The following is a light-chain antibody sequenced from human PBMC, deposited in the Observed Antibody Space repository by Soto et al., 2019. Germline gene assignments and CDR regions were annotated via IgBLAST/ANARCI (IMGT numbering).Light chain of an antibody. V-gene: IGKV1-12*01. Sequence: DIQITPSPSPLSASVMDRGTNTCPASQGIDNWLAWYQQKPGKAPKLLIYAASNLQSGVPSRFSGSGSGTEFTLTISSLQAEDFATYYCQQAKSFPYTFGQGTKVDIK. J-gene: IGKJ2*01. CDR3: QQAKSFPYT. CDR2: AAS. CDR1: QGIDNW.